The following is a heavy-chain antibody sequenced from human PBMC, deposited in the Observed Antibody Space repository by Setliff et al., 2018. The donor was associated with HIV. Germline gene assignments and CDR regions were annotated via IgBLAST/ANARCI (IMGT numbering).Heavy chain of an antibody. V-gene: IGHV1-18*01. J-gene: IGHJ6*03. CDR3: ARDLFTSGSDRSRQAGYYYYYYMDV. Sequence: ASVKVSCKASGYRFSTFGISWVRQAPGQGLEWMGWISGYNADTDYAQKFQGRVSMTTDISTNTAYMELRSLRSDDTAVYYCARDLFTSGSDRSRQAGYYYYYYMDVWGKGTTVTVSS. CDR1: GYRFSTFG. CDR2: ISGYNADT. D-gene: IGHD3-10*01.